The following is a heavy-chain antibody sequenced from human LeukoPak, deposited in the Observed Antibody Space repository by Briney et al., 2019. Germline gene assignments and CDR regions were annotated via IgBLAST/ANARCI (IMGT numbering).Heavy chain of an antibody. D-gene: IGHD3-22*01. Sequence: PGGSLRLSCAASGFTFSTYSMNWVRQAPGKGLEWVSFIDTTTSYIYYGDSVKGRFTISRDNAKNSLYLQMNSLRAEDTAVYYCARDTYYYDSSGYSDAFDIWGQGTMVTVSS. CDR3: ARDTYYYDSSGYSDAFDI. CDR2: IDTTTSYI. V-gene: IGHV3-21*01. CDR1: GFTFSTYS. J-gene: IGHJ3*02.